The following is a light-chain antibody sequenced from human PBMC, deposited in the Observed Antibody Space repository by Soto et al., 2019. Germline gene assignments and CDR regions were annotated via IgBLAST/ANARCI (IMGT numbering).Light chain of an antibody. J-gene: IGLJ1*01. CDR2: GNS. CDR1: SSNIGAGYD. V-gene: IGLV1-40*01. CDR3: QSYDSSVSGYV. Sequence: QSVLTQPPSVSGAPGQRVTISCTGSSSNIGAGYDVHWYQQLPGTAPKLLIYGNSNRPSGVPDRFSGSKSDTSASLAITGLQAQDEADYYCQSYDSSVSGYVFGTGTKVTVL.